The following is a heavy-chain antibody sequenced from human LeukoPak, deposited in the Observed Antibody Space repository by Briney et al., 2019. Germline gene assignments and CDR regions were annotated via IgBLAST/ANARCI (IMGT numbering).Heavy chain of an antibody. J-gene: IGHJ5*02. CDR1: GGTFSSYA. Sequence: ASVKVSCKASGGTFSSYAISWVRQAPGQGLEWMGGIIPIFGTANYAQKFQGRVTITTDESTSTAYMELSSLRSEDTAVYYCARGVGYSYAWFDPWGQGTLVTVSS. V-gene: IGHV1-69*05. CDR3: ARGVGYSYAWFDP. CDR2: IIPIFGTA. D-gene: IGHD5-18*01.